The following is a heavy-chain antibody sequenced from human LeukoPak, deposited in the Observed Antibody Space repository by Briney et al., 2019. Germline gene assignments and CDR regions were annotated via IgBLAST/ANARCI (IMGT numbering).Heavy chain of an antibody. CDR1: GFTFSSYS. D-gene: IGHD2-2*01. CDR3: ARAWGYCSSTSCYVVAFDI. CDR2: ISSSSSYM. V-gene: IGHV3-21*01. Sequence: GGSLRLSCAASGFTFSSYSINWVRQAPGKGLEWVSSISSSSSYMYYADSVKGRFTISRDNAKNSLYLQMNSLRAEDTAVYYCARAWGYCSSTSCYVVAFDIWGQGTMVTVSS. J-gene: IGHJ3*02.